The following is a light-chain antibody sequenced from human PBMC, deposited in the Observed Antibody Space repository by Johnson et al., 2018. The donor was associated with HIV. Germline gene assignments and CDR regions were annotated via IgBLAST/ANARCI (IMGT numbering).Light chain of an antibody. Sequence: QSVLTQPPSVSAAPGQKVTISCSGSSSNIGNNYVSWYQQLPGTAPKLLIYDNNKRPSGIPDRFSGSKSGTSATLGITGLQTGDEADYYCETWDSSLSGVFGTWTKVTVL. V-gene: IGLV1-51*01. CDR1: SSNIGNNY. J-gene: IGLJ1*01. CDR2: DNN. CDR3: ETWDSSLSGV.